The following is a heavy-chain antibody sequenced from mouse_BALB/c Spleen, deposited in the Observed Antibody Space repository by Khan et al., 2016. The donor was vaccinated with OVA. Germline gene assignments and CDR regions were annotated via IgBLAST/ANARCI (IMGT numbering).Heavy chain of an antibody. D-gene: IGHD2-10*01. CDR3: ARQPYYHYNIMDY. CDR2: IWSDGST. CDR1: GFSLTNYG. J-gene: IGHJ4*01. Sequence: QVQLKQSGPGLVAPSQSLSITCTISGFSLTNYGVHWVRQPPGKGLEWLVVIWSDGSTTYNSALKSRLTISKDNSKIQVFLEMNSLQTDDTAMYFCARQPYYHYNIMDYWGQGTSVTVSS. V-gene: IGHV2-6-1*01.